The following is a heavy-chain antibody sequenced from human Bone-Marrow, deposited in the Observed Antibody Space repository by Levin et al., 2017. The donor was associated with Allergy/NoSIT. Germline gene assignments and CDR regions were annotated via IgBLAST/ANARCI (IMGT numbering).Heavy chain of an antibody. CDR1: GFTFSSYS. J-gene: IGHJ6*02. V-gene: IGHV3-21*01. Sequence: GESLKISCAASGFTFSSYSMNWVRQAPGKGLEWVSSISSSSSYIYYADSVKGRFTISRDNAKNSLYLQMNSLRAEDTAVYYCARDGPAIAAAGTYYYYGMDVWGQGTTVTVSS. D-gene: IGHD6-13*01. CDR2: ISSSSSYI. CDR3: ARDGPAIAAAGTYYYYGMDV.